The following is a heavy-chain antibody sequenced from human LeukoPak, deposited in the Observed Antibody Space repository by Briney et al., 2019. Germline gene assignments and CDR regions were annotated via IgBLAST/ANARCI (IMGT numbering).Heavy chain of an antibody. D-gene: IGHD3-10*01. Sequence: VGSLRLSCAASGFTFSSYAMHWVRQAPGKGLEYVSAICSNGGSTYYANSVKGRFTISRDNSKNTLYLQMGSLRAEDMAVYYCARSQLLWFGELNYYFDYWGQGTLVTVSS. J-gene: IGHJ4*02. CDR1: GFTFSSYA. V-gene: IGHV3-64*01. CDR3: ARSQLLWFGELNYYFDY. CDR2: ICSNGGST.